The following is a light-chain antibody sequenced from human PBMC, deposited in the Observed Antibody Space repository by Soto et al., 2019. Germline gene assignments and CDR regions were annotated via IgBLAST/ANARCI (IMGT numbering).Light chain of an antibody. CDR2: EVS. CDR1: SSDVGSYRF. J-gene: IGLJ2*01. CDR3: SSYAGNNNVI. V-gene: IGLV2-8*01. Sequence: QSALTQPPSASGSPGQSVTISCTGTSSDVGSYRFVSWYQQHPGKAPKLLIYEVSKRPSGVPDRFSASTSGNTASLTVSGLQADDEADYYCSSYAGNNNVIFGRGTKLTVL.